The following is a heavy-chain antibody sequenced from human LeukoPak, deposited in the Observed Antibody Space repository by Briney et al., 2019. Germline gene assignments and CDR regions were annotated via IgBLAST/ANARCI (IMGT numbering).Heavy chain of an antibody. J-gene: IGHJ5*01. D-gene: IGHD3-10*01. CDR1: GYTFSNYD. Sequence: ASVKVSCKVSGYTFSNYDINWVRQATGQGPEWMGWMNPNSGDTGYVQKFQGRVTMTRDTSITTAYMELTSLTSDDTAVYYCARSGFGAGAYFDSWGQGTLITVSS. CDR3: ARSGFGAGAYFDS. V-gene: IGHV1-8*01. CDR2: MNPNSGDT.